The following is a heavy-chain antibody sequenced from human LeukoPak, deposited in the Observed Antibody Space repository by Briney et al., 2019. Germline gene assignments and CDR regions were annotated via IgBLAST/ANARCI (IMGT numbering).Heavy chain of an antibody. J-gene: IGHJ6*02. CDR1: GYTFTSYG. CDR3: ARGIYYDSNPWDYGMDV. V-gene: IGHV1-18*01. D-gene: IGHD3-22*01. CDR2: ISAYNGNT. Sequence: ASVKVSCKASGYTFTSYGISWVRQAPGQGLEWMGWISAYNGNTNYAQKLQGRVTMTTDTSTSTAYMELRSLRSDDTAVYYCARGIYYDSNPWDYGMDVWGQGTTVTVSS.